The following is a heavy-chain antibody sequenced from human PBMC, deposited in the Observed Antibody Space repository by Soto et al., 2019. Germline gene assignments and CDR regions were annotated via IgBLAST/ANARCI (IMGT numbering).Heavy chain of an antibody. CDR3: ASYGSGSYYNGYYFDY. Sequence: SETLSPTCAVYGGSFSAYYWTWIRQSPGKGLEWIGEIHHSGGPKYNPSLKSRVTISADTSKNQFSLELSSVTAADTAVYYCASYGSGSYYNGYYFDYWGQGTLVTVSS. V-gene: IGHV4-34*01. CDR2: IHHSGGP. D-gene: IGHD3-10*01. CDR1: GGSFSAYY. J-gene: IGHJ4*02.